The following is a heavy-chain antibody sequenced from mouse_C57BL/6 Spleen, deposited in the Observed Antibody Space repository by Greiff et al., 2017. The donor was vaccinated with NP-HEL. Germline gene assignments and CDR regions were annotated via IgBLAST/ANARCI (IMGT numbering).Heavy chain of an antibody. CDR3: ARDDYDRDYYAMDY. CDR1: GYAFSSYW. J-gene: IGHJ4*01. V-gene: IGHV1-80*01. CDR2: IYPGDGDT. Sequence: QVQLKQSGAELVKPGASVKISCKASGYAFSSYWMNWVKQRPGKGLEWIGQIYPGDGDTNYNGKFKGKATLTADKSSSTAYMQLSSLTSEDSAVYFCARDDYDRDYYAMDYWGQGTSVTVSS. D-gene: IGHD2-4*01.